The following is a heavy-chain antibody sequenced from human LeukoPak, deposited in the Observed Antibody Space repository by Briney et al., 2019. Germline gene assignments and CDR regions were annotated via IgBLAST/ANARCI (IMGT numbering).Heavy chain of an antibody. Sequence: SETLSLTCAVSGGSISSGGHSWSWIRQPPGKGLEWIGYIYHSGSTYYNPSLKSRVTISVDRSKNQFSLKLSSVTAADTAVYYCARGPYGSGSYIFDYWGQGTLVTVSS. CDR2: IYHSGST. CDR1: GGSISSGGHS. V-gene: IGHV4-30-2*01. D-gene: IGHD3-10*01. CDR3: ARGPYGSGSYIFDY. J-gene: IGHJ4*02.